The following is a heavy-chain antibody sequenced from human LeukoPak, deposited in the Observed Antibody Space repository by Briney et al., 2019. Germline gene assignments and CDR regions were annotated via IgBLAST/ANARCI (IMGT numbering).Heavy chain of an antibody. J-gene: IGHJ6*03. D-gene: IGHD3-3*01. Sequence: GGSMRLSCAASGFTSSSYAMSWVRQAPGKGLEWVANIKQDGSEKNYVDSVKGRFTISRDNAKNSMSLQMNSLRAEDTAVYYCAGTYYDFWSGYSPEYYYYYYYVDVWGKGTTVTVSS. CDR3: AGTYYDFWSGYSPEYYYYYYYVDV. CDR1: GFTSSSYA. V-gene: IGHV3-7*01. CDR2: IKQDGSEK.